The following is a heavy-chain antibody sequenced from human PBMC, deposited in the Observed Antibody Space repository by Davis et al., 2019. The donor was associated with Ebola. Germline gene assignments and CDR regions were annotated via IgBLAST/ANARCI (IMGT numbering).Heavy chain of an antibody. Sequence: SETLSLTCTVSGGSISSYYWSWIRQPPGKGLEWIGYIYYSGSTNYNPSLKSRVTISVDTSKNQFSLKLSSVTAADTAVYYCARDEAWFDPWGQGTLVTVSS. CDR3: ARDEAWFDP. CDR2: IYYSGST. CDR1: GGSISSYY. V-gene: IGHV4-59*01. J-gene: IGHJ5*02.